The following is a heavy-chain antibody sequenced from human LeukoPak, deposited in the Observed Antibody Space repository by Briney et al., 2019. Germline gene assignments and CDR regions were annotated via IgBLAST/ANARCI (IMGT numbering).Heavy chain of an antibody. Sequence: LSLTCTVSGGSISSSSYYMSWIRQAPGKGLEWVSYISSSGSTIYYADSVKGRFTISRDNAKNSLYLQMNSLRAEDTAVYYCASVVRSHMDVWGKGTTVTVSS. J-gene: IGHJ6*03. V-gene: IGHV3-11*04. CDR2: ISSSGSTI. CDR1: GGSISSSSYY. CDR3: ASVVRSHMDV. D-gene: IGHD3-10*01.